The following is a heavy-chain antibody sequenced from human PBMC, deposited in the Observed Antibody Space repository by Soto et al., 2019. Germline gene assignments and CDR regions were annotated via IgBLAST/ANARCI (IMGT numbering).Heavy chain of an antibody. D-gene: IGHD3-10*01. J-gene: IGHJ6*02. CDR3: ARTAGRRETYYYGSGRTYGMDV. CDR1: GGSFSGYY. V-gene: IGHV4-34*01. Sequence: SETLSLTCAVYGGSFSGYYWSWIRPPPGKGLEWIGEINHSGSTNYNPSLKSRVTISVDTSKNQFSLKLSSVTAADTAVYYCARTAGRRETYYYGSGRTYGMDVWGQGTTVTVSS. CDR2: INHSGST.